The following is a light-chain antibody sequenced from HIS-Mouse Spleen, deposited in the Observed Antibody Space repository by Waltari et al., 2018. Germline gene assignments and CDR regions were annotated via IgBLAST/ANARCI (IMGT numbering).Light chain of an antibody. Sequence: SYELTQPPSVSVSPGQTARITCSGSAVPKKYAYWYQQKSGPAPVLVIYEDSKRPSGIPEIFSGSSSGTMATLTISGAQVEDEADYYCYSTDSSGNHRVFGGGTKLTVL. CDR1: AVPKKY. J-gene: IGLJ2*01. V-gene: IGLV3-10*01. CDR2: EDS. CDR3: YSTDSSGNHRV.